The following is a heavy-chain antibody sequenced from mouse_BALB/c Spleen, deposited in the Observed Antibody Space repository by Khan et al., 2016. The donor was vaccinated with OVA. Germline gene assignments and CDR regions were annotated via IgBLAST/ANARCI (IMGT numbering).Heavy chain of an antibody. D-gene: IGHD2-4*01. CDR1: GYSITSDYA. CDR3: ARSRGYDYDAWFAF. CDR2: ISYSGST. Sequence: EVQLQESGPGLVKPSQSLSLTCTVTGYSITSDYAWNWIRHFPGNKLEWMGYISYSGSTSYNPSLTSRISITRDTSKNQFFLPLSSVTTEDTATYYCARSRGYDYDAWFAFWGQGTLVTVSA. J-gene: IGHJ3*01. V-gene: IGHV3-2*02.